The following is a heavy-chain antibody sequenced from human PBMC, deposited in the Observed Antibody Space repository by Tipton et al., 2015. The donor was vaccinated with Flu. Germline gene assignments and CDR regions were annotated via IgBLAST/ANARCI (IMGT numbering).Heavy chain of an antibody. CDR3: ARGRGSGPQSSPAIYCCYSGLHV. D-gene: IGHD5-12*01. Sequence: GLVKPSETLYLTCTVSGGSISSCYWGWIRQPAGKGLEWLGRIYTSGSTNYNPSLKSRVTMSVDPSKNQFSLKQSSVTAADTAGYYCARGRGSGPQSSPAIYCCYSGLHVWRQGTTVTVSS. CDR1: GGSISSCY. CDR2: IYTSGST. V-gene: IGHV4-4*07. J-gene: IGHJ6*02.